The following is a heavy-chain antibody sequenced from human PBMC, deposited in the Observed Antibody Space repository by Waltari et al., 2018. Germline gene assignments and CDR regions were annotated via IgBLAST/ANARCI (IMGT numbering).Heavy chain of an antibody. Sequence: EVKLVESGGGLVQPGGSLRLSCEASGFVFRSFDMNWVRQAPGRGREGIVNMRNSGSTIYYADAVKGRFSISRDNAKESLFLQMNSLRAEDTAVYYCARHGIRLGLYYFDYWGQGALVTVSS. CDR2: MRNSGSTI. D-gene: IGHD3-9*01. J-gene: IGHJ4*02. V-gene: IGHV3-48*03. CDR1: GFVFRSFD. CDR3: ARHGIRLGLYYFDY.